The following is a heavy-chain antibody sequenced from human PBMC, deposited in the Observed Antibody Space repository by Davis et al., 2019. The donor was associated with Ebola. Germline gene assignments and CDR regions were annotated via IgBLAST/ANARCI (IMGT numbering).Heavy chain of an antibody. CDR2: ISNSGAYT. V-gene: IGHV3-21*01. CDR1: GFTFSDYN. Sequence: GESLKISCAASGFTFSDYNINWVRQAPGKGLEWVSSISNSGAYTYYTDSVKGRFTISRDNAKNSLYLQMNSLRAEDTAVYYCARIKDGTHFDYWGQGTLVTVSS. J-gene: IGHJ4*02. D-gene: IGHD1-14*01. CDR3: ARIKDGTHFDY.